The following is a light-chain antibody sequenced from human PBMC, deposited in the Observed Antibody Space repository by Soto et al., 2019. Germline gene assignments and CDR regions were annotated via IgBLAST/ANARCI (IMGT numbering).Light chain of an antibody. J-gene: IGLJ1*01. Sequence: SELTQPPSVSVAPGQTARLTCGGTNIGSKNVHWYQQKPGQAPVLVVFDDRDRPSGIPERFSGSNSGNTATLTISRVEAGDEADYYCQVWNSGSYHLDVFGSGTKVTVL. V-gene: IGLV3-21*02. CDR1: NIGSKN. CDR2: DDR. CDR3: QVWNSGSYHLDV.